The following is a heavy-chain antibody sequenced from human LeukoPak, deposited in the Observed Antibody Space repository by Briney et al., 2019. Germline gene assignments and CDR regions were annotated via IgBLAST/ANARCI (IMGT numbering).Heavy chain of an antibody. V-gene: IGHV5-51*01. CDR2: IYPGDSDA. Sequence: GESLKISCTGSGYTFSNYWIGWVRQMPGKGLEWMGIIYPGDSDATYSLSFRGQVTFSVDESRTTVYLEWTSLKASDTAMYFCAREGETSRRFYAPWGQGTLVTVSS. CDR1: GYTFSNYW. CDR3: AREGETSRRFYAP. D-gene: IGHD2-2*01. J-gene: IGHJ5*02.